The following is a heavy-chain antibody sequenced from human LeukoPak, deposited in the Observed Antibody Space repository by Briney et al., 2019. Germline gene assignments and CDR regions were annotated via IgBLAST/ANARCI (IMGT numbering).Heavy chain of an antibody. CDR1: GFTFSSYW. J-gene: IGHJ3*02. CDR3: ARVYGQPLRGDDAFDI. V-gene: IGHV3-7*01. D-gene: IGHD3-16*01. Sequence: PGGSLRLSCAASGFTFSSYWMTWVRQAPGKGLEWVANIQQDGSEKDYVDSVKGRFTISRDNAKKSLYLQMNSLRAEDTAVYYCARVYGQPLRGDDAFDIWGQGTMVTVSS. CDR2: IQQDGSEK.